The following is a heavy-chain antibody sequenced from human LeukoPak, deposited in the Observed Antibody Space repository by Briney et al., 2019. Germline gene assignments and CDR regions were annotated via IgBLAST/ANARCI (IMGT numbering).Heavy chain of an antibody. CDR2: IYPRGST. V-gene: IGHV4-30-2*01. D-gene: IGHD7-27*01. Sequence: SQTLSLTCAVSGGSISSGSYSWSWIRQPPGKGLEWIGYIYPRGSTYYNPSLKSRVILSLDKSANQFSLNLSSVTAADTAVYYCARFSPRAMGNYLDFWGQGTLVTISS. CDR3: ARFSPRAMGNYLDF. CDR1: GGSISSGSYS. J-gene: IGHJ4*02.